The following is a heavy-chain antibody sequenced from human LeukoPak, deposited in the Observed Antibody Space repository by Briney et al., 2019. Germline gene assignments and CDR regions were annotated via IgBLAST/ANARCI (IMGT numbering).Heavy chain of an antibody. V-gene: IGHV4-59*01. J-gene: IGHJ6*03. CDR1: GGSISSYY. CDR2: IYYSGST. D-gene: IGHD4-23*01. Sequence: SETLSLTCTVSGGSISSYYWSWIRQPPGKGLEWIGYIYYSGSTNYNPSLKSRVTISVDTSKNQFSLKLSSVTAADTAVYYCARVSYGGLYYYYYYMDVWGKGTTVTVSS. CDR3: ARVSYGGLYYYYYYMDV.